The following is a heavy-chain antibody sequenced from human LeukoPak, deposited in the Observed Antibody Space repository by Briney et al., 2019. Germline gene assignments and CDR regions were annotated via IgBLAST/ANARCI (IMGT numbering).Heavy chain of an antibody. D-gene: IGHD5-24*01. J-gene: IGHJ4*02. Sequence: GGPLRLSCAASGFTFSSYAMSWVRQAPGKGLEWVAAISGSGGSTYYADSVKGRFTISRDNTKHTLYLPMNSLGAEDTAAYYCAKDGMATISYYFDYWGQGTLVTVSS. CDR2: ISGSGGST. CDR1: GFTFSSYA. CDR3: AKDGMATISYYFDY. V-gene: IGHV3-23*01.